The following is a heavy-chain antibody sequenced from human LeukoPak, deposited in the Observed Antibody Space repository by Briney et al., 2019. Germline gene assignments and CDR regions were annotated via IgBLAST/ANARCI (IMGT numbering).Heavy chain of an antibody. J-gene: IGHJ4*02. V-gene: IGHV3-30*04. Sequence: GGSLRLSCAASGFAFSGYAMHWVRQAPGKGLEWVSIISYDGSKKDYADSVKGRFTVSRDNSRNTLYLQMNSLRAEDTAIYYCTKDGILHGSGSYLEYWGQGTLVTVSS. CDR2: ISYDGSKK. D-gene: IGHD3-10*01. CDR1: GFAFSGYA. CDR3: TKDGILHGSGSYLEY.